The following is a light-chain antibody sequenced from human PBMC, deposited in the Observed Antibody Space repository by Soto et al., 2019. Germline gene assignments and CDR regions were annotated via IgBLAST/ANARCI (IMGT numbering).Light chain of an antibody. V-gene: IGLV2-14*01. J-gene: IGLJ2*01. CDR1: SSDVGGYNY. CDR2: EVS. Sequence: QSALTQPASVSGSPGQSITISCTGTSSDVGGYNYVSWYQQHPGKAPKLMIYEVSNRPSGVSNRFSGSKSGNTASLTISGLQAEDEADYYCSSYTSSSTVVFGGGPQLTVL. CDR3: SSYTSSSTVV.